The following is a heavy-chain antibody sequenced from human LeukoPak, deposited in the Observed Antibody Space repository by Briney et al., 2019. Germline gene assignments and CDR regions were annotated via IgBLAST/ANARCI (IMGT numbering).Heavy chain of an antibody. CDR1: GFTFSDYG. CDR3: ASVITMKHY. V-gene: IGHV3-30*02. CDR2: IRYDGNNQ. J-gene: IGHJ4*02. Sequence: GGSLGLSCAASGFTFSDYGMHWVRQVPGKGLEWVAFIRYDGNNQYYADSAKGRFTISRDNSKNTLSLQMNSLRAEDTAVYYCASVITMKHYWGQGTLVTVSS. D-gene: IGHD3-22*01.